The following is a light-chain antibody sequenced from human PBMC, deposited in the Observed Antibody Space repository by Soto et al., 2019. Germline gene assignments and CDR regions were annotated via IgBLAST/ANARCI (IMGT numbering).Light chain of an antibody. CDR1: QSISDS. J-gene: IGKJ1*01. V-gene: IGKV1-5*01. CDR3: QQYHGYSRT. Sequence: DIQMTQSPSTLSASVGDRVTITCRASQSISDSLAWYQQKPGKAPDLLISDASSLERGVASRFSGSGSGTEFTLTISSMQPDDFATYYCQQYHGYSRTFGQGTKVDIK. CDR2: DAS.